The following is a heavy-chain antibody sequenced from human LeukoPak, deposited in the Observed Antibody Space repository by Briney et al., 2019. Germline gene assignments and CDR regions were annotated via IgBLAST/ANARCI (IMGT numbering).Heavy chain of an antibody. D-gene: IGHD3-22*01. Sequence: SQTLSLTCAISGDSASSNSATWKGSRQSPSRGLEWLGRTYYRAKWYNDYAVSGKSLITMKPDPSTNQFSLQLHSVTPEGTCLYYCARRTDYYNYLDYWGRGTLVSVSS. J-gene: IGHJ4*02. CDR3: ARRTDYYNYLDY. V-gene: IGHV6-1*01. CDR1: GDSASSNSAT. CDR2: TYYRAKWYN.